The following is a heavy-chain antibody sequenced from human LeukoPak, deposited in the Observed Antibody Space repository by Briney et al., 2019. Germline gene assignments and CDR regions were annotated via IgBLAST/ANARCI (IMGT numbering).Heavy chain of an antibody. CDR2: ISYDGSNK. J-gene: IGHJ5*02. V-gene: IGHV3-30*03. CDR1: GFTFISYG. CDR3: ARDNQIITVNWFDP. Sequence: GSLRLSCAASGFTFISYGMHWVRQAPGKGLEWVAVISYDGSNKYYADSVKGQFTISRDNSKNTLFLQMNSLRAEDTAVYYCARDNQIITVNWFDPWGQGTLVTVS. D-gene: IGHD3-22*01.